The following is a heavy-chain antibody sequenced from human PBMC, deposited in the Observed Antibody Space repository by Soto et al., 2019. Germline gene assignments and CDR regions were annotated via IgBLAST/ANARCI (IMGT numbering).Heavy chain of an antibody. CDR1: GFTFSYYA. CDR2: ISGGGDST. CDR3: AKDLLMITFGGVIAHFDC. V-gene: IGHV3-23*01. Sequence: QPGGSLRLSCAASGFTFSYYAMSWVRQAPGKGLEWVSGISGGGDSTYYADSVKGRFTISRDNSKNTLYLQMNSLTAEDTAVYYCAKDLLMITFGGVIAHFDCWGQGTLVTVSS. J-gene: IGHJ4*02. D-gene: IGHD3-16*02.